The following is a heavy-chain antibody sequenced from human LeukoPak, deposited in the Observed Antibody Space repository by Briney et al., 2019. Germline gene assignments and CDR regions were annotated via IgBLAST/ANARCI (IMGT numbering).Heavy chain of an antibody. CDR1: GFTFDDYA. CDR2: ISWNSGSI. V-gene: IGHV3-9*03. J-gene: IGHJ4*02. CDR3: VKDGSSSYGGTTGFDY. Sequence: PGRSLRLSCAASGFTFDDYAMHWVRQAPGKGLEWVSGISWNSGSIGYADSVKGRFTISRDNAKNSLYLQMNSLRAEDMALYYCVKDGSSSYGGTTGFDYWGQGTLVTVSS. D-gene: IGHD4-23*01.